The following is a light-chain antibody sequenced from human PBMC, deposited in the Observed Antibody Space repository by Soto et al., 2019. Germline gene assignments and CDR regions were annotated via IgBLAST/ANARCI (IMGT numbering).Light chain of an antibody. CDR3: QQYDSSPYT. V-gene: IGKV4-1*01. J-gene: IGKJ2*01. Sequence: DIVMTQSPDSLAVSLGERATINCKSSQSVLYSSNNKNYLAWYQQKPGQPPKLLIYWASTRESGAPDRFSGSGSGPDFTLTISSLQAEDVAVYYCQQYDSSPYTFGQGTKLEIK. CDR2: WAS. CDR1: QSVLYSSNNKNY.